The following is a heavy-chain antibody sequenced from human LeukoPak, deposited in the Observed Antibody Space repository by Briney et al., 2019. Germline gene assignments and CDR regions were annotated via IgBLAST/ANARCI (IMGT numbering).Heavy chain of an antibody. J-gene: IGHJ4*02. CDR1: GFTFSSYA. CDR2: ISGSGGST. Sequence: GGSLRLSCAASGFTFSSYAMSWVRQAPGKGLEWVSAISGSGGSTYYADSVKGRFTISRDNSKNTLYLRMNSLRAEDTAVYYCANGQWLVSSLDYWGQGTLVTVSS. CDR3: ANGQWLVSSLDY. V-gene: IGHV3-23*01. D-gene: IGHD6-19*01.